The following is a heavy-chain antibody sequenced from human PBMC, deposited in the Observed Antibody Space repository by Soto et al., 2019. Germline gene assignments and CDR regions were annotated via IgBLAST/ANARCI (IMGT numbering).Heavy chain of an antibody. CDR3: ARVSYYDILTGPNPFDY. CDR1: GGSISSGGYY. V-gene: IGHV4-31*03. D-gene: IGHD3-9*01. J-gene: IGHJ4*02. CDR2: IYYSGST. Sequence: PSETLSLTCTVSGGSISSGGYYWSWIRQHPGKGLEWIGYIYYSGSTYYNPSLKSRVTISVDTSKNQFSLKLSSVTAADTAVYYCARVSYYDILTGPNPFDYWGQGTLVTVYS.